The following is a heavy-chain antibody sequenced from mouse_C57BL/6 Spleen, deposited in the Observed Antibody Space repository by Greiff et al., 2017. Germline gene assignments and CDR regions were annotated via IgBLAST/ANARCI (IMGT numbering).Heavy chain of an antibody. J-gene: IGHJ2*01. D-gene: IGHD1-1*01. CDR3: AREEYYGSIDY. Sequence: EVKVEESGPGLVKPSQSLSLTCSVTGYSITSGYYWNWIRQFPGNKLEWMGYISYDGSNNYNPSLKNRISITRDTSKNQFFLKLNSVTTEDTATYYCAREEYYGSIDYWGQGTTLTVSS. CDR1: GYSITSGYY. V-gene: IGHV3-6*01. CDR2: ISYDGSN.